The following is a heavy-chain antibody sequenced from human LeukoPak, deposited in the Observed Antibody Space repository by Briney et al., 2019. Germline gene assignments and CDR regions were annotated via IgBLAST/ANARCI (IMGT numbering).Heavy chain of an antibody. CDR2: IYTSGST. CDR3: ARDPNFSAFDI. Sequence: SETLSLTCTVSGGSISSYYWSWIRQPAGKGLEWIGRIYTSGSTNYNPSLKCRVTISVDKSKNQFSLKLSSVTAADTAVYYCARDPNFSAFDIWGQGTMVTVSS. V-gene: IGHV4-4*07. CDR1: GGSISSYY. J-gene: IGHJ3*02.